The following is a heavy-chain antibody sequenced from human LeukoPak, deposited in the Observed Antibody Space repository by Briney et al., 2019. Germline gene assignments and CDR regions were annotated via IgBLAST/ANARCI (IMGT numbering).Heavy chain of an antibody. Sequence: SXXVSCKASGGTFSSYAISWVRQAPGQGLEWMGGIIPIFGTANYAQKFQGRVTITTDESTSTAYMELSSLRSEDTAVYYCARHAGPLGYCSSTSCLNWFDPWGQGTLVTVSS. CDR2: IIPIFGTA. CDR3: ARHAGPLGYCSSTSCLNWFDP. V-gene: IGHV1-69*05. CDR1: GGTFSSYA. J-gene: IGHJ5*02. D-gene: IGHD2-2*01.